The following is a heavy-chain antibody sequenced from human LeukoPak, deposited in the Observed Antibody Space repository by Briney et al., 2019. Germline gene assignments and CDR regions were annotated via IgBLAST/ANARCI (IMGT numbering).Heavy chain of an antibody. CDR3: ARDAGYCSGGSCYPPGLGWFDP. CDR2: INPSSGGT. J-gene: IGHJ5*02. Sequence: GASVKVSCKASGYTFTGYYMHWVRQAPGQGLEWMGWINPSSGGTNYAQKFQGRVTMTRDTSISTAYMELSRLRSDDTAVYYCARDAGYCSGGSCYPPGLGWFDPWGQGTLVTVSS. D-gene: IGHD2-15*01. CDR1: GYTFTGYY. V-gene: IGHV1-2*02.